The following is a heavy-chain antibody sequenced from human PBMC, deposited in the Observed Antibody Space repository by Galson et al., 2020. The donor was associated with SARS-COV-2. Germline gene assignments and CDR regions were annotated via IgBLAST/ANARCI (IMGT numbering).Heavy chain of an antibody. CDR2: IYYSGST. J-gene: IGHJ4*02. Sequence: SETLSLTCPVSGGSISSGGYYWSWIRQHPGKGLEWIGYIYYSGSTYYNPSLKSRVTISVDTSKNQFSLKLSSVTAADTAVYYCARARITIFGVVIKEFDYWGQGTLVTVSS. CDR3: ARARITIFGVVIKEFDY. CDR1: GGSISSGGYY. V-gene: IGHV4-31*03. D-gene: IGHD3-3*01.